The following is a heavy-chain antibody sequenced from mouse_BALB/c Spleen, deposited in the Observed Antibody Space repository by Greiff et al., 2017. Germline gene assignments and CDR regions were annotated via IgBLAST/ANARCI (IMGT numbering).Heavy chain of an antibody. CDR3: TRDFRYFDV. V-gene: IGHV6-6*02. Sequence: EVKVEESGGGLVQPGGSMKLSCVASGFTFSSYWMSWVRQSPEKGLEWVAEIRLKSDNYATHYAESVKGKFTISRDDSKSRLYLQMNSLRAVDTGIYYCTRDFRYFDVWGAGTTVTVSS. CDR2: IRLKSDNYAT. J-gene: IGHJ1*01. CDR1: GFTFSSYW.